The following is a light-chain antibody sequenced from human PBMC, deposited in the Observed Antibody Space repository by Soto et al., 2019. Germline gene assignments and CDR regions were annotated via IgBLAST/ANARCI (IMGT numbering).Light chain of an antibody. CDR2: DVS. V-gene: IGLV2-14*01. Sequence: QSVLTQPASVSGSPGQSITISCTGTSSDVGGYNYVSWYQQHPGKAPKLMIYDVSNRPSGVSNRFSGSKSGNTASLTISGLQAEDEADYYCLSYTIGDTLVVFGGGTQLNVL. CDR1: SSDVGGYNY. CDR3: LSYTIGDTLVV. J-gene: IGLJ2*01.